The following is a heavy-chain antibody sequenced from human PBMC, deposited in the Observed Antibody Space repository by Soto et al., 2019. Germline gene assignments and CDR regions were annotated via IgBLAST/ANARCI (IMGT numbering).Heavy chain of an antibody. D-gene: IGHD2-2*01. CDR3: AREARVPAAIVWFDP. Sequence: SETLSLTCTVSGGSISSYYWSCIRQPPGKGLEWIGYIYYSGSTNYNPSLKSRVTISVDTSKNQFSLKLSSVTAADTAVYYCAREARVPAAIVWFDPWGQGTLVTVSS. V-gene: IGHV4-59*01. CDR1: GGSISSYY. CDR2: IYYSGST. J-gene: IGHJ5*02.